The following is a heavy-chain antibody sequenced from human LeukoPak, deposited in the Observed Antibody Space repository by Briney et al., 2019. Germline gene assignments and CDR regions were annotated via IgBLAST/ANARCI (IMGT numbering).Heavy chain of an antibody. V-gene: IGHV4-59*08. D-gene: IGHD3-22*01. J-gene: IGHJ4*02. CDR1: GGSISSYY. Sequence: PSETLSLTCTVSGGSISSYYWSWIRQPPGKGLEWIGYIYYSGSTNYNPSLKSRVTISVDTSKNQFSLKLSSVTAADTAVYYCARHPWRRNYYDSSGYPFDYWGQGTLVTVSS. CDR3: ARHPWRRNYYDSSGYPFDY. CDR2: IYYSGST.